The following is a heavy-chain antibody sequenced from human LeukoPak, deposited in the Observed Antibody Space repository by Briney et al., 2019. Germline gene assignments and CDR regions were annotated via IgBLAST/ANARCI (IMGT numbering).Heavy chain of an antibody. CDR1: GGSISGYY. CDR2: IFYSGST. Sequence: SETLSLTCTVSGGSISGYYWSWIRQPPGKGLEWIGYIFYSGSTNYNPSLKSRVTISVDTSKNQFSLKLSSVTAADTAVYYCARDGWYYFDYWGQGTLVTVSS. D-gene: IGHD2-15*01. J-gene: IGHJ4*02. V-gene: IGHV4-59*12. CDR3: ARDGWYYFDY.